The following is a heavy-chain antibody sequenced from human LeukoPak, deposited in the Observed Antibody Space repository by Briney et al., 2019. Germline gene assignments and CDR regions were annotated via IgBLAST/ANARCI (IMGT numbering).Heavy chain of an antibody. D-gene: IGHD6-25*01. Sequence: GGSLRLSCAASGFTFDDYGMSWVRQAPGEGLVWVSRVNGPGDWTHYADSVRGRFIISRDNAENTISLQMNNLRAEDTAVYFCAREVFEGQRQSDAFDVWGQGTMVTVSS. CDR1: GFTFDDYG. V-gene: IGHV3-74*01. CDR3: AREVFEGQRQSDAFDV. J-gene: IGHJ3*01. CDR2: VNGPGDWT.